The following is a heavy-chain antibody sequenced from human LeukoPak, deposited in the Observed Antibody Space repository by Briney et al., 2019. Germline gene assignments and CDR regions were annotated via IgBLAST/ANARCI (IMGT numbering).Heavy chain of an antibody. CDR1: GYTFTGYY. CDR3: ARSRSSSWYYYLNREGMDV. J-gene: IGHJ6*02. V-gene: IGHV1-2*02. CDR2: INPNSGGT. Sequence: ASVKVSCKASGYTFTGYYMHWVRQAPGQGLEWMGWINPNSGGTNYAQKFQGRVTMTRDTSISTAYMELSRLRSDDTAVYYCARSRSSSWYYYLNREGMDVWGQGTTVTVSS. D-gene: IGHD6-13*01.